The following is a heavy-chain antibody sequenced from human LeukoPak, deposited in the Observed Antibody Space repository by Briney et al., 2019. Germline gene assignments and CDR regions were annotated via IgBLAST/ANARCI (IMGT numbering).Heavy chain of an antibody. Sequence: GESLKISCKGSGYSFTSYWIGWARQMPGKGLEWMGIIYPGDSDTRYSPSFQGQVTISADKSISTAYLQWSSLKASDIAMYYCARPRYYDSSGYYDALGYWGQGTLVTVSS. CDR3: ARPRYYDSSGYYDALGY. CDR1: GYSFTSYW. J-gene: IGHJ4*02. V-gene: IGHV5-51*01. CDR2: IYPGDSDT. D-gene: IGHD3-22*01.